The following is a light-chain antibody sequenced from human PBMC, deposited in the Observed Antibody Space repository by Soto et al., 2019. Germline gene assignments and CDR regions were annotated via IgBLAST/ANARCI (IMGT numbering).Light chain of an antibody. CDR3: QQRSNWPPIT. Sequence: DIQMTQSPSSLSASVGDRVTITCRASQSISSFLNWYQQKPGKAPKVLIYAASRLESGVPSRFSGSGSGTDFTLTISSLQPEDFAVYYCQQRSNWPPITFGQGTRLEI. J-gene: IGKJ5*01. CDR1: QSISSF. V-gene: IGKV1-39*01. CDR2: AAS.